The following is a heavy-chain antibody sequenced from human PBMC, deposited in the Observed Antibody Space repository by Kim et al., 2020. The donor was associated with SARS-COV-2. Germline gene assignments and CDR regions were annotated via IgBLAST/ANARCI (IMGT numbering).Heavy chain of an antibody. V-gene: IGHV5-10-1*01. CDR3: ARHVASRDY. Sequence: YTNDSPSFQGHVTISADKSISTAYLQWSSLKASDTAMYYCARHVASRDYWGQGTLVTVSS. J-gene: IGHJ4*02. CDR2: YT. D-gene: IGHD2-15*01.